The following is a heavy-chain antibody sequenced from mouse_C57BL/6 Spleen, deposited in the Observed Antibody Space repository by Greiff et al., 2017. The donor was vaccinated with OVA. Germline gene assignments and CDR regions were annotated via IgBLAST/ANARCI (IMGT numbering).Heavy chain of an antibody. CDR3: AKVITTVVDAMDY. CDR2: INPSSGYT. J-gene: IGHJ4*01. D-gene: IGHD1-1*01. V-gene: IGHV1-4*01. Sequence: VQLQQSGAELARPGASVKMSCKASGYTFTSYTMHWVKQRPGQGLEWIGYINPSSGYTKYNQKFKDKATLTADKSSSTAYMQLSSLTSEDSAVYYCAKVITTVVDAMDYWGQGTSVTVSS. CDR1: GYTFTSYT.